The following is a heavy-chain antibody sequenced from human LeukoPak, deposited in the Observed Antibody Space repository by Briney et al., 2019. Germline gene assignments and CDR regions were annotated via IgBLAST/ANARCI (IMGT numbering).Heavy chain of an antibody. V-gene: IGHV3-23*01. D-gene: IGHD6-19*01. CDR2: ISFIIST. J-gene: IGHJ3*02. CDR3: AKGTSSLNYDAFDI. Sequence: GGSLRLSCASSGFIFSNFVVNWVRPGAWKGLAGVSGISFIISTWSADSVKGRFTISRDNSKNTVYLQMNSLRDDDTAVYYCAKGTSSLNYDAFDIWGQGTLVTVSS. CDR1: GFIFSNFV.